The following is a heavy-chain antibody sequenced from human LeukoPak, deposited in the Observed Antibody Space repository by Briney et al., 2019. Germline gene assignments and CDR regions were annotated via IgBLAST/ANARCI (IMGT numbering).Heavy chain of an antibody. CDR2: IYSGGST. V-gene: IGHV3-66*01. CDR3: ARGGYYGSGYYYFDY. D-gene: IGHD3-10*01. CDR1: GFTVSSNY. J-gene: IGHJ4*02. Sequence: GGSLRLSCAASGFTVSSNYMSWVRQAPGKGLEWVSVIYSGGSTYYADSVKGRFTISRDNAKNSLYLQMNSLRAEDTAVYYCARGGYYGSGYYYFDYWGQGTLVTVSS.